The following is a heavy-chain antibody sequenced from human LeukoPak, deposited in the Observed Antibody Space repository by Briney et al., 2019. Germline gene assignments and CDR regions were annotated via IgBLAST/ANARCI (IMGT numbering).Heavy chain of an antibody. CDR1: GFTFSSYS. CDR3: AREQSKRLDY. V-gene: IGHV3-48*01. Sequence: GGSLRLSCAASGFTFSSYSMNWVRQAPGKGLEWVSYISSSSSTIYCADSVKGRFTISRDNAKNSLYLQMNSLRAEDTAVYYCAREQSKRLDYWGQGTLVTVSS. J-gene: IGHJ4*02. CDR2: ISSSSSTI. D-gene: IGHD6-25*01.